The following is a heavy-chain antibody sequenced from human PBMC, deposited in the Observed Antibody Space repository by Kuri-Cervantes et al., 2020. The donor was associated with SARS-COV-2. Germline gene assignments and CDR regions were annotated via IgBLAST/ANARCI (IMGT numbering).Heavy chain of an antibody. CDR1: GFTFSNAW. D-gene: IGHD4-17*01. V-gene: IGHV3-15*01. CDR3: TTDGYGDYGVNY. CDR2: IKSKTDGGTT. Sequence: GGSLRLSCAASGFTFSNAWMSWVRQAPGKGLEWVGRIKSKTDGGTTDYAAPVKGRFTISRDDSKNTPYLQMNSLKTEDTAVYYCTTDGYGDYGVNYWGQGTLVTVSS. J-gene: IGHJ4*02.